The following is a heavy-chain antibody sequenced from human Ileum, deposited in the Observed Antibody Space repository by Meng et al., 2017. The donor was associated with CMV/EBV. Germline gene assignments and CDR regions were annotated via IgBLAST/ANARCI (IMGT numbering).Heavy chain of an antibody. CDR2: IYWNDDR. CDR1: GFSLSTIGLG. Sequence: QITLKESGPTLVKPTHTLTLTCTFSGFSLSTIGLGVGWIRQPPGKALEWLALIYWNDDRRYSPSLKSRLTITKDTSKNQVVLTMANMDPVDTATYYCSNSRFVGGDFDRWCQGALVTVSS. J-gene: IGHJ4*02. CDR3: SNSRFVGGDFDR. D-gene: IGHD3-3*01. V-gene: IGHV2-5*01.